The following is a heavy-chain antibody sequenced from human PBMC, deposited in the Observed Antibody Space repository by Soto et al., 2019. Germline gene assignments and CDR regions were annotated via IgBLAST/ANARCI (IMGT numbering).Heavy chain of an antibody. CDR2: ISGYSGNT. J-gene: IGHJ5*02. V-gene: IGHV1-18*04. D-gene: IGHD6-13*01. CDR1: GYTFTSYG. Sequence: QVQLVQSGAEVKKPGASVKVSCKASGYTFTSYGISWVRQAPGQGLEWMGWISGYSGNTEYAQKFQGRVTMTTDTYTNTAYMDLRSLRPDDTAVYYCARVLGDSSTYYIFDPWGQGTLVTVSS. CDR3: ARVLGDSSTYYIFDP.